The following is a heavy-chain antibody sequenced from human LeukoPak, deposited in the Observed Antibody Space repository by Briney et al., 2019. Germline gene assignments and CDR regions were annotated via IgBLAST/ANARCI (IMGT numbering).Heavy chain of an antibody. CDR2: ISYDGSNK. CDR1: GFTFSSYG. J-gene: IGHJ6*02. V-gene: IGHV3-30*03. Sequence: PGRSLRLSCAASGFTFSSYGMHWVRQAPGKGLEWVAVISYDGSNKYYADSVKGRFTFSRDNAKNTLYLQMNSLRAEDTAVYYCARSRYHGMAVWGQGTTVTVSS. CDR3: ARSRYHGMAV.